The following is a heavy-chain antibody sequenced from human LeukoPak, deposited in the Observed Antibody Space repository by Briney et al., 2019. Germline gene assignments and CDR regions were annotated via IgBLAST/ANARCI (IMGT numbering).Heavy chain of an antibody. Sequence: SETLSLTCAVSGYSISSGYYWGWIRQPPGKGLEWIGSIYHRGSTYYNPSLKSRVTISVDTSKNQFSLKLSSVTAADTAVYYRARPLLYCSSTSCPVGYWGQGTLVTVSS. D-gene: IGHD2-2*01. CDR3: ARPLLYCSSTSCPVGY. CDR1: GYSISSGYY. J-gene: IGHJ4*02. CDR2: IYHRGST. V-gene: IGHV4-38-2*01.